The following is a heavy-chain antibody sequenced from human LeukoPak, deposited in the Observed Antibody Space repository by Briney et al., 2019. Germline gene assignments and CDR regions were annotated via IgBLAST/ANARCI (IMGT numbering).Heavy chain of an antibody. CDR2: IKDDGSAQ. CDR1: GFTFGAYW. Sequence: PGGSLRLSCAASGFTFGAYWMSWFRQASGKGPEWVASIKDDGSAQFYVDSLEGRFTISRDNAKNTLYLQMDTMRVEDTAVYYCARHIVGEQNFDYWSQGTLVTVSS. D-gene: IGHD3-16*02. CDR3: ARHIVGEQNFDY. J-gene: IGHJ4*02. V-gene: IGHV3-7*01.